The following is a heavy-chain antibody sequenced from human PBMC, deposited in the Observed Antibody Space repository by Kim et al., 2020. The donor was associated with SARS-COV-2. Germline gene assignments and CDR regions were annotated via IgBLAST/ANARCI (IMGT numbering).Heavy chain of an antibody. J-gene: IGHJ6*02. CDR2: GNT. D-gene: IGHD3-10*01. Sequence: GNTKYSQKFQGSVTITRETSASTAYMELSSLRSEDTAVYYCAREGSGMDVWGQGTTVTVSS. V-gene: IGHV1-3*01. CDR3: AREGSGMDV.